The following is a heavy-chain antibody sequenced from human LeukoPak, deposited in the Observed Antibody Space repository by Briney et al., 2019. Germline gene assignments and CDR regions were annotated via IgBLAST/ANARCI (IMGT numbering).Heavy chain of an antibody. V-gene: IGHV1-46*01. D-gene: IGHD3-22*01. CDR2: INPRGTST. CDR1: GYTFPSYY. J-gene: IGHJ4*02. CDR3: ARDERYDSSGYPFDY. Sequence: ASVKVSCKASGYTFPSYYMHWVRQAPGQGLEWMGLINPRGTSTIYAEKFQGRIIMTRDMSTTTDYMELSSLKSDDTAVYYCARDERYDSSGYPFDYWGQGTLVTVSS.